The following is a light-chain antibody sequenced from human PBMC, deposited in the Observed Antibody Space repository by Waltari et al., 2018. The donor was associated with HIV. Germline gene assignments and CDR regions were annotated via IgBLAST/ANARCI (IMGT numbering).Light chain of an antibody. Sequence: EIVMTQSPATLSVSPGKRVTLSCRASQSVSAKVAWYQQRPGQAPRLLIYDAATRPSGVPARFSGSGSGTEFTLTISSLQSEDFATYFCQQYNKGPRGNTFGQGTKLEIK. J-gene: IGKJ2*01. CDR2: DAA. V-gene: IGKV3-15*01. CDR1: QSVSAK. CDR3: QQYNKGPRGNT.